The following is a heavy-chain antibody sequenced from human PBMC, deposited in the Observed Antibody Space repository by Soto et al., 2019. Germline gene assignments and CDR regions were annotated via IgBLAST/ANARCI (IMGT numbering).Heavy chain of an antibody. D-gene: IGHD6-6*01. Sequence: QVQLQESGPGLVKPSQTLSLTCTVSGGSISSGDYYWSWIRQPPGKGLEWIGYIYYSGSTYYNPSLKSRVTISVDKSKNRFSLKLSSVTAADAAVYYCAVSIGARYFDYWGQGTLVTVSS. CDR3: AVSIGARYFDY. CDR2: IYYSGST. V-gene: IGHV4-30-4*01. J-gene: IGHJ4*02. CDR1: GGSISSGDYY.